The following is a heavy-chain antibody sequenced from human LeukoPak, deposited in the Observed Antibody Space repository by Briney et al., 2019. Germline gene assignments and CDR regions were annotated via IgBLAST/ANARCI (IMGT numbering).Heavy chain of an antibody. Sequence: GRSLRLSCAASGFTFSSYAMHWVRQAPGKGLEWVAVISYDGSNKYYADSVKGRFTISRDNSKNTLYLQMNSLRAEDTAVYYCARDIEDYSDYFDYWGQGTLVTVSS. CDR2: ISYDGSNK. J-gene: IGHJ4*02. CDR3: ARDIEDYSDYFDY. V-gene: IGHV3-30-3*01. CDR1: GFTFSSYA. D-gene: IGHD2-21*01.